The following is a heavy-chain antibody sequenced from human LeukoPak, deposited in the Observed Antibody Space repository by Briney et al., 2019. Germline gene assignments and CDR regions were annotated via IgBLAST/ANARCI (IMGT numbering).Heavy chain of an antibody. J-gene: IGHJ4*02. Sequence: SVKVSCKASGGTFSSYAISWVRQAPGQGLEWMGGIIPIFGTANYAQKFQGRVTITADESTSTAYMELSSLRSEDTAVYYCARERRATDDYYDSSGYLFDYWGQGTLVTVSS. D-gene: IGHD3-22*01. V-gene: IGHV1-69*13. CDR2: IIPIFGTA. CDR3: ARERRATDDYYDSSGYLFDY. CDR1: GGTFSSYA.